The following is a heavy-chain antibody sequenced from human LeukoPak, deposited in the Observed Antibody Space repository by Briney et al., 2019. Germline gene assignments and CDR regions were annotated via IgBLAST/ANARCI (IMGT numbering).Heavy chain of an antibody. CDR2: IKSKTDGGTT. J-gene: IGHJ4*02. CDR3: TTHPLTTVRVYFDY. Sequence: PGGSLRLSCAASGFTFSSYSMNWVRQAPGKGLEWVGRIKSKTDGGTTDYAAPVKGRFTISRDDSKNTLYLQMNSLKTEDTAVYYCTTHPLTTVRVYFDYWGQGTLVTVSS. V-gene: IGHV3-15*01. D-gene: IGHD4-11*01. CDR1: GFTFSSYS.